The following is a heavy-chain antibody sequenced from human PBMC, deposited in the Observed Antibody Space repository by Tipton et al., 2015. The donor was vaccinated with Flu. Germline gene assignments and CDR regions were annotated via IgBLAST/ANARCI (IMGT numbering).Heavy chain of an antibody. J-gene: IGHJ3*01. V-gene: IGHV5-51*01. CDR1: GDSFAGYW. CDR2: VHAGDSDI. CDR3: VRHSGWLPFSAFDV. D-gene: IGHD5-12*01. Sequence: QLVQSGAVVKKPGESLKISCEASGDSFAGYWIAWLRQMPGKGLECMGVVHAGDSDIKYSPAFQGRVTLSVDKSINTAYLQWTRLQASDTGMYFCVRHSGWLPFSAFDVWGQGTMVTVSS.